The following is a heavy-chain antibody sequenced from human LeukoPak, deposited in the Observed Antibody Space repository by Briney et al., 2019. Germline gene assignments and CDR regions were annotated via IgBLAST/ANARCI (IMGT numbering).Heavy chain of an antibody. Sequence: SETLSLTCTVSGGFISRNYWSWIRQPPGKGLEWIRCRYENGGTNYNPSLKSRVTMSVDTSKNQFSLKLTSVTAADTAVYFCARDSGSYSFASWGQGTLVTVSS. CDR3: ARDSGSYSFAS. CDR2: RYENGGT. V-gene: IGHV4-59*01. D-gene: IGHD1-26*01. CDR1: GGFISRNY. J-gene: IGHJ4*02.